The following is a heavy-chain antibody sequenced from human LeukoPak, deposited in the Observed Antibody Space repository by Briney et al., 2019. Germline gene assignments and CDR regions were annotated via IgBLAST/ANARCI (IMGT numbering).Heavy chain of an antibody. CDR1: GVTFSNAW. J-gene: IGHJ4*02. CDR3: SAYYNGRGDY. Sequence: GGSLRLSCAASGVTFSNAWMTWVRQAPGRGLEWVGRSISRSEGVTTEYAAPVKGRFTISRDDSRNTVYLQMNSLKIEDTAVYYCSAYYNGRGDYWGQGTLVTVSS. D-gene: IGHD3-10*01. CDR2: SISRSEGVTT. V-gene: IGHV3-15*01.